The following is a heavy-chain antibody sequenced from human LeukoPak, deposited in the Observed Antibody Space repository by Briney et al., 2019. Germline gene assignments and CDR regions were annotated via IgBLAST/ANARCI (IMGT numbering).Heavy chain of an antibody. CDR3: ARTPKASYYGDISGLPCLDY. CDR1: GYNFVNYA. D-gene: IGHD4-17*01. CDR2: ISGNNAHK. V-gene: IGHV1-18*01. J-gene: IGHJ4*02. Sequence: ASVKVSCKASGYNFVNYAVTWVRQAPGQGLEWMGWISGNNAHKNYAQNLQDRVTMTTDTSTATAYMELRGLRSDDTAVYYCARTPKASYYGDISGLPCLDYWGQGTLVTVSS.